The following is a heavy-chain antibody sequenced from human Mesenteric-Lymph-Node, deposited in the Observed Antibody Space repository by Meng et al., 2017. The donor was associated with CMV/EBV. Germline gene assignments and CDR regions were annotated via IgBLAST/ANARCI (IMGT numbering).Heavy chain of an antibody. CDR3: ARRLGDPISWYRLFFDY. Sequence: GESLKISCAASGFTFSSSGIHWVRQAPGKGLEWVACISVDGRDKYYADSVKGRFTISRDNSKNTLYLQMDSLRAEDTALYYCARRLGDPISWYRLFFDYWGQGTLVTVSS. J-gene: IGHJ4*02. CDR2: ISVDGRDK. V-gene: IGHV3-30*04. D-gene: IGHD6-13*01. CDR1: GFTFSSSG.